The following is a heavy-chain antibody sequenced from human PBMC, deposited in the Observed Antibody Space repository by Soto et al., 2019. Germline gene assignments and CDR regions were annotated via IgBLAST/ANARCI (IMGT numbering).Heavy chain of an antibody. V-gene: IGHV4-59*08. D-gene: IGHD3-22*01. CDR3: ARLGAYYQALDS. CDR2: VYYAGTT. J-gene: IGHJ4*02. CDR1: DGSITPNY. Sequence: QIQLQESGPGLVKPSETLSLCCTVSDGSITPNYYTWVRQPPGKGLEWIGYVYYAGTTTYNPSLKSRVSISIDTSKNEVSLKLSSVTAADTAVYYCARLGAYYQALDSWGQGTLVTVSS.